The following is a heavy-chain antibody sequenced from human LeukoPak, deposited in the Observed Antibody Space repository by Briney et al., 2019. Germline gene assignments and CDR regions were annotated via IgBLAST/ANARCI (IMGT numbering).Heavy chain of an antibody. V-gene: IGHV3-21*01. CDR3: ARDLWQQCLDY. CDR2: ISSSSSHI. J-gene: IGHJ4*02. Sequence: PGGSLRLSCAASGFTFSTYGMNWVRQAPGKGLEWVSSISSSSSHIYYADSVRGRFTISRDNAKNSLYLQMNSLRAEDTAVYYCARDLWQQCLDYWGQGTLVTVSS. CDR1: GFTFSTYG. D-gene: IGHD6-13*01.